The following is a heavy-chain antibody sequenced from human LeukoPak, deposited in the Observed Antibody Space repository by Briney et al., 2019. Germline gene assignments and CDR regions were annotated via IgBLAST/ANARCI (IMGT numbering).Heavy chain of an antibody. D-gene: IGHD3-10*01. J-gene: IGHJ5*02. CDR3: ARDIVPMITMVRGAENWFDP. CDR2: INPNSGGT. V-gene: IGHV1-2*02. CDR1: GYTFTGYY. Sequence: ASVKVSCKASGYTFTGYYMHWVRQAPGQGLEWMGWINPNSGGTNYAQKFQGRVTMTRGTSISTAYMELSRLRSDDTAVYYCARDIVPMITMVRGAENWFDPWGQGTLVTVSS.